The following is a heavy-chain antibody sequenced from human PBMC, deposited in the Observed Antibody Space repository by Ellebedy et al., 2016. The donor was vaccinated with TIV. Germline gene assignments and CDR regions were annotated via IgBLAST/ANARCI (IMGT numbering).Heavy chain of an antibody. J-gene: IGHJ4*02. CDR2: VNAGNNKT. V-gene: IGHV1-3*01. Sequence: AASVKVSCKASGFTFTGYAMHWVRQAPGQRLEWMGWVNAGNNKTKYSEKFQGRVTMTGDTPASTAYMELSRLTSEDTAMYYCARGSAEGRAFDYWGQGTLVTVSS. CDR1: GFTFTGYA. CDR3: ARGSAEGRAFDY. D-gene: IGHD3-10*01.